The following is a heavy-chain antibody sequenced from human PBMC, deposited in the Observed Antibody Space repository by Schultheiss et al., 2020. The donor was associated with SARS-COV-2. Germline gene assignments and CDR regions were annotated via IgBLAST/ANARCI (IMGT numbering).Heavy chain of an antibody. Sequence: ASVKVSCKASGYTFTSYGISWVRQAPGQGLEWMGWISAYNGNTNYAQKLQGRVTMTTDTSTSTAYMELRSLRSDDTAVYYCAREGSGSGSYYDWFDPWGQGTLVTVSS. CDR3: AREGSGSGSYYDWFDP. D-gene: IGHD1-26*01. CDR1: GYTFTSYG. V-gene: IGHV1-18*01. CDR2: ISAYNGNT. J-gene: IGHJ5*02.